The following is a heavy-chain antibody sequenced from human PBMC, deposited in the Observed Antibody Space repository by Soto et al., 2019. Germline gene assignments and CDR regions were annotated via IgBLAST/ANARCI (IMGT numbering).Heavy chain of an antibody. CDR2: IIPIFGTA. D-gene: IGHD6-13*01. J-gene: IGHJ6*02. CDR3: ARVQDRAAPKTGDYYYGMEV. CDR1: GVTFSSYA. Sequence: SVKVSCKASGVTFSSYAISWVGQAPGRGLEWMGGIIPIFGTANYAQKFQGRATITADEYTSTAYMALSSLRSEDTAVYYCARVQDRAAPKTGDYYYGMEVWGQGTKVTVSS. V-gene: IGHV1-69*13.